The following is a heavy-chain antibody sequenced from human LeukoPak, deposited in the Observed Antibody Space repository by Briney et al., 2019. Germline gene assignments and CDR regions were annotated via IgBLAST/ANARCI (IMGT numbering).Heavy chain of an antibody. CDR1: GGSFSGYY. CDR2: INHSGST. V-gene: IGHV4-34*01. J-gene: IGHJ4*02. Sequence: SETLSLTCAVYGGSFSGYYWSWIRQPPGKGREWMGEINHSGSTNYNPSLKSRVTISVDTSKNQFSLKLSSVTAADTAVYYCARGYSGYDPLDCWGQGTLLTVS. CDR3: ARGYSGYDPLDC. D-gene: IGHD5-12*01.